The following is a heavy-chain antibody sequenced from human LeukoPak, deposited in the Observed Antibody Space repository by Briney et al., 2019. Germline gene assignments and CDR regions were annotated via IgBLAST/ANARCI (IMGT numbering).Heavy chain of an antibody. CDR1: GFTLSNSA. Sequence: GGSLRLSCAASGFTLSNSAMSCVRHAPGKGLEWVSPLSGSGINTYYADYVKGGFTISRDNSKNTLYLQMNGLRAEDTAVYYCAKGIYSSGWSYFDYWGHGTLVTVSS. V-gene: IGHV3-23*01. J-gene: IGHJ4*01. D-gene: IGHD6-19*01. CDR3: AKGIYSSGWSYFDY. CDR2: LSGSGINT.